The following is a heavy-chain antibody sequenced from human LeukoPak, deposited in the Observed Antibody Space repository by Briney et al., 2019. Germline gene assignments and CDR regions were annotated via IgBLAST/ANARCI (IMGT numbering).Heavy chain of an antibody. J-gene: IGHJ2*01. V-gene: IGHV3-7*01. CDR1: EFTFSSYW. Sequence: GGSLRLSCAASEFTFSSYWMSWVRQAPGKGLEWVANIKQDGSEKYYVDSVKGRFSISRDNAENSLYLQMNSLRAEDTAVYYCASLDWCFDLWGRGTLVTVSS. CDR2: IKQDGSEK. CDR3: ASLDWCFDL.